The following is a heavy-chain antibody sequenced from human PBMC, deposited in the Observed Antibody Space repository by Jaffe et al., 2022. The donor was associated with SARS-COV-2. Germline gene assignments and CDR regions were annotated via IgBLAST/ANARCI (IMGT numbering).Heavy chain of an antibody. CDR2: LNGSGGSK. Sequence: EVQLLQSGGGLVQPGGSLRLSCAVSGVTFSKYAMTWVRQAPGKGLEWVSTLNGSGGSKYYATSVKGRFTISRDNSKNTVYLQMSGLRVDDTAIYFCAKDLYFYGSGSLHWGQGTLVTVS. J-gene: IGHJ4*01. D-gene: IGHD3-10*01. CDR3: AKDLYFYGSGSLH. V-gene: IGHV3-23*01. CDR1: GVTFSKYA.